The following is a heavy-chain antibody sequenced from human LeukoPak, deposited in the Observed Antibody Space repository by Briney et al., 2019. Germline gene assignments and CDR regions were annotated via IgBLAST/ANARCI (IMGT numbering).Heavy chain of an antibody. D-gene: IGHD1-1*01. J-gene: IGHJ3*02. CDR1: GGTFSSYA. CDR2: IIPIFGTV. Sequence: ASVKVSCKASGGTFSSYAISWVRQAPGQGLEWMGGIIPIFGTVDYAQKFQGRVTIIADKSTSTAYMELSSLRSEDTAVYYCASRPAYNWNDGGDAFDIWGQGTMVTVSS. CDR3: ASRPAYNWNDGGDAFDI. V-gene: IGHV1-69*06.